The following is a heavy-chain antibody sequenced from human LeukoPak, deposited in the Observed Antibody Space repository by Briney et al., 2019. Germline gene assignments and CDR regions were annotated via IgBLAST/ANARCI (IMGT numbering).Heavy chain of an antibody. Sequence: PSETLSLTCAVYGGSFSGYYWSWIRQPPGKGLEWIGYIYYSGSTNYNPSLKSRVTISVDTSKNQFSLKLSSVTAADTAVYYCARDSSSWAGHYYMDVWGKGTTVTVSS. CDR3: ARDSSSWAGHYYMDV. D-gene: IGHD6-13*01. J-gene: IGHJ6*03. CDR1: GGSFSGYY. V-gene: IGHV4-59*01. CDR2: IYYSGST.